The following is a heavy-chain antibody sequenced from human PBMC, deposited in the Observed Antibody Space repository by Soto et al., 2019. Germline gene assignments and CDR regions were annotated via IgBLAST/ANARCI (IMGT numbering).Heavy chain of an antibody. Sequence: GGSLRLSCAASGFTFSSYAMSWVRQAPGKGLEWVSSISGSDGSTYYADSVKGRFTISRDNSKNTLYLQMNSLRAEDTAVYYCARDTVLLWFGEGVFDYWGQGTLVTVSS. CDR2: ISGSDGST. D-gene: IGHD3-10*01. V-gene: IGHV3-23*01. CDR1: GFTFSSYA. CDR3: ARDTVLLWFGEGVFDY. J-gene: IGHJ4*02.